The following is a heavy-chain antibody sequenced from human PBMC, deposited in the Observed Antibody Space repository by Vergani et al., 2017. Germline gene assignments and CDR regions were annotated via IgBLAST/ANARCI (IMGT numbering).Heavy chain of an antibody. CDR1: GFTFSSYA. J-gene: IGHJ4*02. D-gene: IGHD2-2*01. V-gene: IGHV3-23*01. Sequence: EVQLLESGGGLVQPGGSLRLSCAASGFTFSSYAMSWVRQAPGKGLEWVSAISGSGGSTYYADSVKGRFTISRDNSKNSLYLQMNSLRAEDTAVYYCASDCSSTSCYYVFDYWGQGTLVTVSS. CDR2: ISGSGGST. CDR3: ASDCSSTSCYYVFDY.